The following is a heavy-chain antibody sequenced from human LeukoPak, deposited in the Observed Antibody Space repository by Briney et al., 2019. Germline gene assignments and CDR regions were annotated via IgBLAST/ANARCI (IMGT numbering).Heavy chain of an antibody. D-gene: IGHD3-10*01. CDR1: GFTFSSYA. CDR3: ARGDSGSSPLMRGYYYYYYMDV. Sequence: GGSLRLSCAASGFTFSSYAMSWVRQAPGKGLEWVSAISGSGGSTYYADSVKGRFTISRDNAKNSLYLQMNSLRAEDTAVYYCARGDSGSSPLMRGYYYYYYMDVWGKGTTVTISS. V-gene: IGHV3-23*01. J-gene: IGHJ6*03. CDR2: ISGSGGST.